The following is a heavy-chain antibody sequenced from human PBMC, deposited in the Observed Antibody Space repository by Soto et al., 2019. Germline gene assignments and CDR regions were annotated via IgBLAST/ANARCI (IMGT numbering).Heavy chain of an antibody. CDR3: ARIRGVIPNYFDY. J-gene: IGHJ4*02. CDR1: GGSISSYY. Sequence: SETLSLTCTVSGGSISSYYWSWIRQPPGKGLEWIGYIYYSGSTNYNPSLKGRVTISVDTSKNQFSLKLSSVTAADTAVYYCARIRGVIPNYFDYWGQGTLVTVS. V-gene: IGHV4-59*01. D-gene: IGHD3-10*01. CDR2: IYYSGST.